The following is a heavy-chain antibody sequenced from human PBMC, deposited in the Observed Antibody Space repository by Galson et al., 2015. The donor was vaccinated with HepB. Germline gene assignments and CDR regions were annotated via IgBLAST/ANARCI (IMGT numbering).Heavy chain of an antibody. D-gene: IGHD3-16*01. V-gene: IGHV3-23*01. CDR2: IGDSGDST. CDR3: AKVRGSRRGSNDY. J-gene: IGHJ4*02. Sequence: SLRLSCAVSGFSFSSYAMSWVRQVPGKGLEWVSSIGDSGDSTYYADSVKGRFTISRDNSKNTVYLQMNSLRAEDTALYYCAKVRGSRRGSNDYCGQGTLVTVSS. CDR1: GFSFSSYA.